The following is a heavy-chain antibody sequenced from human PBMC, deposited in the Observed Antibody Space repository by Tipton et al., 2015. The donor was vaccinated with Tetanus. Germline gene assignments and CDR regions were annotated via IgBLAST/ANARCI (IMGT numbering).Heavy chain of an antibody. Sequence: TLSLTCNVSGGSITKDYWSWIRQSPGKTLEWIGYISHSGSPNYNPSLKSRATVSVDTSKNQFSLDLTSVTAADTGVYYCAGSQWLDGFIFDYWGQGSLVTVPS. D-gene: IGHD6-19*01. CDR1: GGSITKDY. CDR2: ISHSGSP. V-gene: IGHV4-59*01. J-gene: IGHJ4*02. CDR3: AGSQWLDGFIFDY.